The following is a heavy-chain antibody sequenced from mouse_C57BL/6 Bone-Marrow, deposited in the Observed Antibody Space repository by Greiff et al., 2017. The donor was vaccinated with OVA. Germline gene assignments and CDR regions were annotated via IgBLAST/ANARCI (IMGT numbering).Heavy chain of an antibody. Sequence: QVTLKVSGPGILQSSQTLSLTCSFSGFSLSTSGMGVRWIRQPSGQGLEWLAHIYWDDDKRYHSSMKSRLTISKDTSRNQVFLKITSVDTADTATYYCARNDYYSNLLFDYWGQGTTLTVSS. CDR2: IYWDDDK. CDR3: ARNDYYSNLLFDY. D-gene: IGHD2-5*01. J-gene: IGHJ2*01. CDR1: GFSLSTSGMG. V-gene: IGHV8-12*01.